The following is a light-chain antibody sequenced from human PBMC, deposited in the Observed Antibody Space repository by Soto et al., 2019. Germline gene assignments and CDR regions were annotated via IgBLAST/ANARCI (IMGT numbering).Light chain of an antibody. V-gene: IGLV1-47*01. J-gene: IGLJ2*01. CDR2: RDN. CDR1: SSNIETYY. Sequence: QSALTQPPSASGTPGQRVTISCSGSSSNIETYYVYWYQQLPGMAPKLLIYRDNQRPSGVPDRFFGSKSGTSASLAISGLRSEDEADYYCAAWDGSLRGVLFGGGTKLTVL. CDR3: AAWDGSLRGVL.